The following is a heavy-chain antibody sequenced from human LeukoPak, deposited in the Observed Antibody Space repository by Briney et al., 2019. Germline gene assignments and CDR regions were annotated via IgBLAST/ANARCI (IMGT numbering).Heavy chain of an antibody. V-gene: IGHV1-69*13. D-gene: IGHD3-10*01. J-gene: IGHJ4*02. CDR1: GGTFSSYA. CDR3: ASYYYGSRSYNYFDY. Sequence: SVKVSCKASGGTFSSYAISWVRQAPGQGLEWMGGIIPIFGTANYAQKFQGRVTITADESTSTAYMELSSLRSEDTAVYYCASYYYGSRSYNYFDYWGQGTLVTVSS. CDR2: IIPIFGTA.